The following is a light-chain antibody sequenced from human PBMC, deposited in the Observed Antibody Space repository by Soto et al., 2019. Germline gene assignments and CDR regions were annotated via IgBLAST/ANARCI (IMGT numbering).Light chain of an antibody. CDR1: QSISDY. CDR3: QQSYSTPLT. V-gene: IGKV1-39*01. J-gene: IGKJ4*01. CDR2: AAS. Sequence: DIQMTQSPSSLSASVGDRVTITCRASQSISDYLNWYQQKPGKAPKLLIYAASRLQTGVPSGFSGSGSGTDFTLTISSLQPEDFATYDCQQSYSTPLTFGGGTKVEIK.